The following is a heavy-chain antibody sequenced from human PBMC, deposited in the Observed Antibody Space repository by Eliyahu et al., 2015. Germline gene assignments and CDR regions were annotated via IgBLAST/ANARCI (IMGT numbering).Heavy chain of an antibody. D-gene: IGHD6-13*01. Sequence: QVQLVESGGGVVQPGRSLRLSCXAXGFXFSNYAMHWVRQAPGKGLEWVALISYDGTNKYYADSVKGRFTISRDNSKNTVFLQMNSLRSEDTAVNYCASGIAASTLDKGDYWGQGTLVTVSS. CDR3: ASGIAASTLDKGDY. V-gene: IGHV3-30-3*01. CDR1: GFXFSNYA. CDR2: ISYDGTNK. J-gene: IGHJ4*02.